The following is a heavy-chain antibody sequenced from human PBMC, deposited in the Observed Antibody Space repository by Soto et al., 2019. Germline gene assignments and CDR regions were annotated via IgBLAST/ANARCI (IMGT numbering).Heavy chain of an antibody. J-gene: IGHJ3*02. V-gene: IGHV4-31*03. CDR2: IYFRGNT. CDR1: GDSISRIDYY. D-gene: IGHD3-22*01. CDR3: AREGGSYDSGGYLIRGAFDI. Sequence: QVQLQESGPGLVKPSQTLSLTCSVSGDSISRIDYYWTWIRQHPEKGLEWIGNIYFRGNTYYSPSLESRLTISVVTSKNQFSLKLTSVTAADTAVYYCAREGGSYDSGGYLIRGAFDIWGQGTMVTVSS.